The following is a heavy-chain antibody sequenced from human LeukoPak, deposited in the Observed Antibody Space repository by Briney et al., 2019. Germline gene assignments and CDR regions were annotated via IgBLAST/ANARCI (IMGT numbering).Heavy chain of an antibody. V-gene: IGHV1-69*13. J-gene: IGHJ4*03. CDR3: ARGALVVTAIPNTGYFDY. CDR2: IIPIFGTA. Sequence: SVKVSCKASGGTFSSYAISWVRQAPGQGLEWMGGIIPIFGTANYAQKFQGRVTITADESTSTAYMELSSLRSEDTAVYYCARGALVVTAIPNTGYFDYWGQGTLVTVSS. D-gene: IGHD2-21*02. CDR1: GGTFSSYA.